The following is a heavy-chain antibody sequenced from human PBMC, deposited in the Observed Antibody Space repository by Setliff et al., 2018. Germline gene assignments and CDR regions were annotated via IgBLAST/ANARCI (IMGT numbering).Heavy chain of an antibody. Sequence: ASVKVSCKASGYTFTSYDINWVRQATGQGLEWMGWMNPNSGNTGYAQKFQGRVTMTRNTSISTAYMELSSLRSEDTAVYYCARGSLYYYDSSGYYYSTRNWFDPWGQGTRGTSPQ. CDR1: GYTFTSYD. V-gene: IGHV1-8*01. D-gene: IGHD3-22*01. J-gene: IGHJ5*02. CDR3: ARGSLYYYDSSGYYYSTRNWFDP. CDR2: MNPNSGNT.